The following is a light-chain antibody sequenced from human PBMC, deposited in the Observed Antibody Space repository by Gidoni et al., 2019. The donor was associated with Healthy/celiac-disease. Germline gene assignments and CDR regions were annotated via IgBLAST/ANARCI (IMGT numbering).Light chain of an antibody. V-gene: IGKV3-15*01. J-gene: IGKJ2*01. Sequence: ELVLTQPPATLSVSPGERATLSCRASQSVSSNLDWYQQKPGQAPRLLIYGASTRATGIPARFSGSGSGTEFTLTISSLQSEDFAVYYCQQYNNWPSTFGQGTKLEIK. CDR1: QSVSSN. CDR2: GAS. CDR3: QQYNNWPST.